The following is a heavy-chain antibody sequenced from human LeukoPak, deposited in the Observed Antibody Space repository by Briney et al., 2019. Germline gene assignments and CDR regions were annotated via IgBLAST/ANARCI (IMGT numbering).Heavy chain of an antibody. Sequence: GGSLSLSGAAFGLTFSSYPLSWFRQAPGKGLGWASAISGRGGSTYYADSVKGRFTISRDNSKNTLYLQMNSLRAEDTAVYYCAKDSGQQQLVPQDYWGQGTLVTVSS. CDR2: ISGRGGST. J-gene: IGHJ4*02. CDR3: AKDSGQQQLVPQDY. CDR1: GLTFSSYP. D-gene: IGHD6-13*01. V-gene: IGHV3-23*01.